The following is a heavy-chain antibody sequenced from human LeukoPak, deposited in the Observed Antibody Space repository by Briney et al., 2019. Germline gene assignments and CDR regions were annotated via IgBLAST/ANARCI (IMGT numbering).Heavy chain of an antibody. CDR2: LYYSGST. Sequence: SDTLYLTCTVSGGSITSGGYYWSWIRQHPGKGLECIGDLYYSGSTYYNPSLKSRVIISVDTSKHQFSLKLSSVTAAEAAVYYCARGVGYCSGGSCSGGGVFDYWGQGTLVTVSS. CDR3: ARGVGYCSGGSCSGGGVFDY. CDR1: GGSITSGGYY. D-gene: IGHD2-15*01. V-gene: IGHV4-31*03. J-gene: IGHJ4*02.